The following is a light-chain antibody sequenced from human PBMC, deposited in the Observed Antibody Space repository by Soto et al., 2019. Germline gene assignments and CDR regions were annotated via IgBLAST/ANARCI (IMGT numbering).Light chain of an antibody. V-gene: IGKV3-15*01. CDR2: GAS. CDR3: QQDNNWPLT. Sequence: EIVMTQSPATLSVSPGERATLSCRASQSVAGNLAWYQQKPGQAARLLMYGASTRATGILARFSGSGSGTEFTLTISSLQSEDCGVYYCQQDNNWPLTFGGGTKVEIK. J-gene: IGKJ4*01. CDR1: QSVAGN.